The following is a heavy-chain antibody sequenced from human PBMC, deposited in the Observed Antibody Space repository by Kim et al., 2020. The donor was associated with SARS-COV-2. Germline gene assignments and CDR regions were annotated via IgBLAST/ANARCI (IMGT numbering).Heavy chain of an antibody. J-gene: IGHJ4*02. CDR2: I. Sequence: IFHADTGKGRFTISRDNAKNSVYLQMNSLRAEDTAVYYCAIDLDWNVDYWGQGTLVTVSS. V-gene: IGHV3-21*01. CDR3: AIDLDWNVDY. D-gene: IGHD1-1*01.